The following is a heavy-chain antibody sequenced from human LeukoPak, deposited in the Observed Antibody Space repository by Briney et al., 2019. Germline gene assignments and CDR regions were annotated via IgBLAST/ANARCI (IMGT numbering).Heavy chain of an antibody. J-gene: IGHJ3*01. CDR3: ARVSGGAFDV. V-gene: IGHV3-74*01. D-gene: IGHD2-15*01. CDR2: ISHDGSST. CDR1: GFTFTNNW. Sequence: PGGSLRLSCAASGFTFTNNWMHWVRQASTRGLVWVSRISHDGSSTNYADSVKGRFTISRDNTKNTLYLQMNSLRADDTAVYYCARVSGGAFDVWGQGTLVTVSS.